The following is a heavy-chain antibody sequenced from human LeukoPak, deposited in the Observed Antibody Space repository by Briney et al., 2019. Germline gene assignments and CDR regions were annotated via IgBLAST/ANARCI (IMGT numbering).Heavy chain of an antibody. V-gene: IGHV3-20*01. D-gene: IGHD1-26*01. Sequence: GGSLRLSCAASGFTFDDYGMSWVRQAPGKGLEWVSGINWNGGSTGYADSVKGRFTISRDNAKNSLYLQMNSLRAEDTALYHCARGRSGSYQEGFDYWGQGTLVTVSS. J-gene: IGHJ4*02. CDR3: ARGRSGSYQEGFDY. CDR2: INWNGGST. CDR1: GFTFDDYG.